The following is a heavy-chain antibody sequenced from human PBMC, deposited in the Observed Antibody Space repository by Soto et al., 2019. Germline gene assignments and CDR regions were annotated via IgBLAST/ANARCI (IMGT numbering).Heavy chain of an antibody. Sequence: GASVKVSCKASGYTFTGYYMHWVRQAPGQGLEWMGWINPNSGGTNYAQKFQGRVTMTRDTSISAAYMELSRLGSDDTAVYYCARVDASSGWYYYYYYGMDVWGQGTTVTVSS. V-gene: IGHV1-2*02. CDR3: ARVDASSGWYYYYYYGMDV. CDR2: INPNSGGT. J-gene: IGHJ6*02. CDR1: GYTFTGYY. D-gene: IGHD6-19*01.